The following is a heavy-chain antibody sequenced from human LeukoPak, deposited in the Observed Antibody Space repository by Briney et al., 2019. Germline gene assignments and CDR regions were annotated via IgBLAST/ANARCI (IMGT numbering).Heavy chain of an antibody. CDR3: AREDYYDSSGVFDI. CDR1: GGTFSSYA. Sequence: ASVKVSCKASGGTFSSYAISWVRQAPGQGLEWMGGIIPIFGTANYAQKFQGRVTITADESTSTAYMELSSLRSEDTAVYYCAREDYYDSSGVFDIWGQGTMVTVSS. CDR2: IIPIFGTA. D-gene: IGHD3-22*01. V-gene: IGHV1-69*13. J-gene: IGHJ3*02.